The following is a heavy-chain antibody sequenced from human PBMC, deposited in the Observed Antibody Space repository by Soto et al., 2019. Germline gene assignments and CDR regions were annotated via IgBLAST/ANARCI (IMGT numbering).Heavy chain of an antibody. Sequence: GASVKVSCKASGYTFTSYYMHWVRQAPGQGLEWMGIINPSGGSTSYAQKFQGRVTMTRDTSTSTVYMELSSLRSEDTAVYYCAGQGSTYCSSTSCYAHYYYYYMDVWGKGTTVTVSS. CDR2: INPSGGST. J-gene: IGHJ6*03. D-gene: IGHD2-2*01. V-gene: IGHV1-46*03. CDR3: AGQGSTYCSSTSCYAHYYYYYMDV. CDR1: GYTFTSYY.